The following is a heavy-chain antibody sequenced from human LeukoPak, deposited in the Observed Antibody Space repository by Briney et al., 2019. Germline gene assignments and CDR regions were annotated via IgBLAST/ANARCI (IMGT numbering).Heavy chain of an antibody. CDR3: AGLSTGLSGITGASGDY. V-gene: IGHV4-31*03. D-gene: IGHD1-20*01. CDR2: IYYSGNT. Sequence: SQTLSLTCTVSGGSISSGGYYWSWIRQHAGKGLEWIVYIYYSGNTYYNPSLKSRVTRSVDTSKNQFSLKLRFVTAADTVVYYCAGLSTGLSGITGASGDYWGQGTLVTVSS. J-gene: IGHJ4*02. CDR1: GGSISSGGYY.